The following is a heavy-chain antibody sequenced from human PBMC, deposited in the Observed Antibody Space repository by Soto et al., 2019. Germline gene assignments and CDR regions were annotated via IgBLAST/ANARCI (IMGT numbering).Heavy chain of an antibody. V-gene: IGHV3-7*05. CDR1: GFTFSSYW. J-gene: IGHJ4*02. CDR2: IKQDGSEK. D-gene: IGHD6-6*01. CDR3: ARGSSAARPYYFDY. Sequence: GGSLRLSCAASGFTFSSYWMSWVRQAPGKGLEWVANIKQDGSEKYYVDSVKGRFTISRDNAKNSLYLQMNSLRAEDTAVYYCARGSSAARPYYFDYWGQGTLVTVSS.